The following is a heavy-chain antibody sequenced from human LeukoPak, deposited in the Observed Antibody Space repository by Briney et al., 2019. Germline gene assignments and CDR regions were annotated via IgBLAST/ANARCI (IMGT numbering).Heavy chain of an antibody. V-gene: IGHV4-39*01. CDR3: ARHVSDDVLTENFYKYYMDV. Sequence: PSETLSLTCTVSSGSISRNNYYWGWIRQPPGKGLEWIGSIYYTGSTFYNPSLKSRVTMSLDALKNQFTLKVTSVTATDTAVYYCARHVSDDVLTENFYKYYMDVWGKGTTVTVSS. D-gene: IGHD3-9*01. CDR1: SGSISRNNYY. J-gene: IGHJ6*03. CDR2: IYYTGST.